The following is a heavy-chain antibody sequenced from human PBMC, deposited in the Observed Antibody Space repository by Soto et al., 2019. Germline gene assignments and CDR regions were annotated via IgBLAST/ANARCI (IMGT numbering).Heavy chain of an antibody. CDR2: VFYTGFT. V-gene: IGHV4-39*01. D-gene: IGHD1-20*01. CDR1: GGSISGSYYY. CDR3: ATSQKGYNWNYFDH. J-gene: IGHJ4*02. Sequence: AETLSLTCAVSGGSISGSYYYWAWLRQSPGKGPEWIGSVFYTGFTSYNPSLESRVSVSVDTSKSQFSLKLSAVTAADTAVYYCATSQKGYNWNYFDHWGQGALVTV.